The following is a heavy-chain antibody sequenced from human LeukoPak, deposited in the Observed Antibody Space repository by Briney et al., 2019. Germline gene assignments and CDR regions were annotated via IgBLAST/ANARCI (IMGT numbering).Heavy chain of an antibody. J-gene: IGHJ4*02. V-gene: IGHV1-69*04. CDR1: GGTFSSYA. CDR3: ARDEDIVVVNFDY. CDR2: IIPILGIA. Sequence: ASVKVSCKASGGTFSSYAISWVRQAPGQGLEWMGRIIPILGIANYAQKFQGRVTITADKSTSTAYMELSSLRSEDTAVHYCARDEDIVVVNFDYWGQGTLVTVSS. D-gene: IGHD2-2*01.